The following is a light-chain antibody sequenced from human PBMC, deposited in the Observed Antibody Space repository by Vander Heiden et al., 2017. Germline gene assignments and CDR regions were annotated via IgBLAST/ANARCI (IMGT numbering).Light chain of an antibody. J-gene: IGLJ1*01. CDR3: VSYTSSTTLYV. Sequence: QSALTQPASVSGSPGQSITISCTGTSSDVGAYNYVSWYQLHPGKAPKLMIYDVSNRPSGVSNRFSGSKSGNTASLTISGLQAEDEADYYCVSYTSSTTLYVLGSGTKVTVL. CDR2: DVS. V-gene: IGLV2-14*01. CDR1: SSDVGAYNY.